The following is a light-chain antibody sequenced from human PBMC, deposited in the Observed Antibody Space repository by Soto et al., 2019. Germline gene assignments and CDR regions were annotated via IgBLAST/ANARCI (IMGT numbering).Light chain of an antibody. CDR3: QQSYSTLSIT. Sequence: EIQMTQSPSSLSASVGDRVTITCRASQSISSYLNWYQQKPGKAPKLLIYAASSLQSGVPSRFSGSGSGTDFTLTISSLQPEDFATYYCQQSYSTLSITFGQGTRLEI. J-gene: IGKJ5*01. V-gene: IGKV1-39*01. CDR2: AAS. CDR1: QSISSY.